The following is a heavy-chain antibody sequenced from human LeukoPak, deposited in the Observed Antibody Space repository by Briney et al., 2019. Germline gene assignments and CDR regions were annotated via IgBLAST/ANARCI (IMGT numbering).Heavy chain of an antibody. Sequence: ASVTVSFKASGYTFTSYGISWVRQAPGQGLEGMGWISGYNGNTNYAQKVQGRVTMTTDTSTSTAYMELRSLRSDDTAIYYCARDLKFSPYYFDYWGQGTLVTVSS. CDR2: ISGYNGNT. CDR3: ARDLKFSPYYFDY. V-gene: IGHV1-18*04. J-gene: IGHJ4*02. CDR1: GYTFTSYG. D-gene: IGHD3-9*01.